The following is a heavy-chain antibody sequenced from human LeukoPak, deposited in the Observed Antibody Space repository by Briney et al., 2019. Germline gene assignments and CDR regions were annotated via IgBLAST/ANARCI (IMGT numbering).Heavy chain of an antibody. CDR2: TSPYNGRT. D-gene: IGHD1-7*01. Sequence: ASVKVSCKGSGYTFSVFGHTWVRQAPGQGLEWMGWTSPYNGRTIYVQKLQGRVTMTTDTSTSTAYMELRNLGSDDTAVYARRISGTTPYAFDIWGQGTMVTVSS. CDR1: GYTFSVFG. V-gene: IGHV1-18*01. CDR3: RISGTTPYAFDI. J-gene: IGHJ3*02.